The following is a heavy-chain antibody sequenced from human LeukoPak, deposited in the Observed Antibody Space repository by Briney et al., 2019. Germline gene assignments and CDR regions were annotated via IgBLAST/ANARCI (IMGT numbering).Heavy chain of an antibody. CDR2: ISYSGNT. CDR3: ARFYSTNWGWVDY. V-gene: IGHV4-38-2*01. J-gene: IGHJ4*02. D-gene: IGHD2-2*01. Sequence: SETLSLTCAVSGYSISSGYYWGWIRQPPGKGLEWIASISYSGNTYYNPSLKSRVTISVDTSKNQVSLKLSSVTAADTAVYYCARFYSTNWGWVDYWGQGTLVTVS. CDR1: GYSISSGYY.